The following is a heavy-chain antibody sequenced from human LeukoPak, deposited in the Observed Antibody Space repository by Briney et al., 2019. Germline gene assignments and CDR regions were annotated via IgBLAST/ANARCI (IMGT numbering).Heavy chain of an antibody. CDR1: GGSISSGGYY. Sequence: SETLSLTCTVSGGSISSGGYYWSWIRQHPGKGLEWIGYIYYSGSTDYNPSLKSRFTMSVDTSKNQFPLKLSFVTAADTAVYYCASADYDMAFDIWGQGTMVTVSS. CDR3: ASADYDMAFDI. V-gene: IGHV4-31*03. CDR2: IYYSGST. D-gene: IGHD3-9*01. J-gene: IGHJ3*02.